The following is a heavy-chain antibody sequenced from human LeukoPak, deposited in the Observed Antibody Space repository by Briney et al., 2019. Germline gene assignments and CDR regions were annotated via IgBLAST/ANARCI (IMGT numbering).Heavy chain of an antibody. CDR3: AKDPTKYNYVSSGYWDY. Sequence: GGSLRLSCAASGFTFNNYEMHWVRQAPGKGLEWVSYISSSGTTIYYADSVKGRFTISRDNAKNSLSLQMNSLRAEDTAVYYCAKDPTKYNYVSSGYWDYWGQGTLVTVSS. CDR2: ISSSGTTI. CDR1: GFTFNNYE. V-gene: IGHV3-48*03. D-gene: IGHD3-22*01. J-gene: IGHJ4*02.